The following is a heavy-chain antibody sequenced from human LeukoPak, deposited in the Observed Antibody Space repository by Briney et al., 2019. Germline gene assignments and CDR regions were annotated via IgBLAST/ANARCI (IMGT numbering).Heavy chain of an antibody. J-gene: IGHJ4*02. CDR1: GFTFSSYW. Sequence: GGSLRLSCAASGFTFSSYWMHWARQAPGKGLVWASRINSDGSDTSYADSVKGRFTISRDNAKNTLYLQISSLRAEDTALYYCARDLRYYYDSSGYPDYWGQGTLVTVSS. CDR2: INSDGSDT. V-gene: IGHV3-74*01. D-gene: IGHD3-22*01. CDR3: ARDLRYYYDSSGYPDY.